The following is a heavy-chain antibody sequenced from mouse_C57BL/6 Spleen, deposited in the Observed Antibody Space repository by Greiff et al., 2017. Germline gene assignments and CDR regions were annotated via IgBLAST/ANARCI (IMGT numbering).Heavy chain of an antibody. D-gene: IGHD1-1*01. J-gene: IGHJ2*01. CDR2: INPSSGYT. V-gene: IGHV1-4*01. CDR1: GYTFTSYT. Sequence: VMLVESGAELARPGASVKMSCKASGYTFTSYTMHWVKQRPGQGLEWIGYINPSSGYTKYNQKFKDKATLTADKSSSTAYMQLSSLTSEDSAVYYCARSYYGSSLFDYWGQGTTLTVSS. CDR3: ARSYYGSSLFDY.